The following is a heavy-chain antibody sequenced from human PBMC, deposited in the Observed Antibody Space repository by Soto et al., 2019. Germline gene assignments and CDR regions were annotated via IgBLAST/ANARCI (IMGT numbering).Heavy chain of an antibody. Sequence: ETLSLTCAVYGGSISSNKWWIWFRQPPGKGLEWIGEIYHSGSTNYNPSLKSRVTISLDKSKNQFSLKLTSVTAADSAVYYCARDDHIVVVPTSLGAMDVWGQGTTVTVSS. D-gene: IGHD2-2*01. V-gene: IGHV4-4*02. J-gene: IGHJ6*02. CDR3: ARDDHIVVVPTSLGAMDV. CDR1: GGSISSNKW. CDR2: IYHSGST.